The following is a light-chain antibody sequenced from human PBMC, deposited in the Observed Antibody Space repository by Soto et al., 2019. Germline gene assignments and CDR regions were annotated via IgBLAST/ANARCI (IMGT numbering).Light chain of an antibody. Sequence: QSALTQPASVSGSPGQSITISCTGTSSDVGGYNYVSWYQHHPGKAPKLMIYDVTNRPSGVSNRFSGSKSGNTASLTISGLQAEDEADYYCTSYTTSSPYLVFGGGTKLPS. CDR2: DVT. V-gene: IGLV2-14*03. CDR3: TSYTTSSPYLV. CDR1: SSDVGGYNY. J-gene: IGLJ3*02.